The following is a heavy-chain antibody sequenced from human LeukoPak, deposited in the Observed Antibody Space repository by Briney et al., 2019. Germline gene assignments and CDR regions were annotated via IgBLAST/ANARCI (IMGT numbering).Heavy chain of an antibody. Sequence: PSETLSLTCTVSGGSISSSSYYWGWIRQPPGKGLEWIVSIYYSGSTNYNPSRKSRVTISVDTSKNQFSLKLSSVTAADTAVYYCARSPTPCGSYYCFFDYWGQGTLVTVSS. V-gene: IGHV4-39*07. D-gene: IGHD1-26*01. J-gene: IGHJ4*02. CDR2: IYYSGST. CDR3: ARSPTPCGSYYCFFDY. CDR1: GGSISSSSYY.